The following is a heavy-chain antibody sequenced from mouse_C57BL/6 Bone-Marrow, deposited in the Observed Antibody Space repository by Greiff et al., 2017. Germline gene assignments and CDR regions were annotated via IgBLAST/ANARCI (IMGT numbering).Heavy chain of an antibody. J-gene: IGHJ2*01. D-gene: IGHD1-1*01. CDR2: IYPGDGDT. CDR1: GYAFSRYW. Sequence: QVQLQQSGAELVKPGASVKISCKASGYAFSRYWMNWVKQRPGKGLEWIGQIYPGDGDTNYNGKFKGKATLTADTASSTAYMQLSSLTSEDSAVYFCARHDYGSPYYFDYWGRGTTLTVSS. V-gene: IGHV1-80*01. CDR3: ARHDYGSPYYFDY.